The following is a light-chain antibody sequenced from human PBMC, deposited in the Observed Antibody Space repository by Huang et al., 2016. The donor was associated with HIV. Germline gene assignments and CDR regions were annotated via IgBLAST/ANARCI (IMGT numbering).Light chain of an antibody. CDR3: QQYYSSPFT. J-gene: IGKJ3*01. Sequence: DIVMTQSPDSLAVSLGERATINCKSSQTILHDSDSRNYLAWYQQKPGPPPKLLFHWASIRNSGVPDRFIGSGSGTDFTLTISSLQAEDVAVYYCQQYYSSPFTFGPGTNVDI. V-gene: IGKV4-1*01. CDR1: QTILHDSDSRNY. CDR2: WAS.